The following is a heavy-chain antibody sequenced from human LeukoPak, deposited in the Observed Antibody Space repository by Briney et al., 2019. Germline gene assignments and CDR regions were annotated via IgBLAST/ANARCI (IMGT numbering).Heavy chain of an antibody. V-gene: IGHV3-30*18. D-gene: IGHD3-16*02. CDR3: AKDKGNRYFDY. Sequence: PGGSLRLSCAASGITFTIAGMHWVRQVPGKGLEWVAVISSDGRKIYYADSVKGRFIISRDTSRNILFRQMNGLRTDDTAIYYCAKDKGNRYFDYWGQGTLVTISS. CDR2: ISSDGRKI. CDR1: GITFTIAG. J-gene: IGHJ4*02.